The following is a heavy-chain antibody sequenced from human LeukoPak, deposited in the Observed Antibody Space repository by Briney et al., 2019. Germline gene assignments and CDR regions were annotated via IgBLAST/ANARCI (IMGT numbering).Heavy chain of an antibody. J-gene: IGHJ6*03. D-gene: IGHD3-10*01. Sequence: PGESLKISCKGSGYSFSNSWIGWVRQMPGKGLEWMGIIYPDDSDTRYSPSFQGQVTISADKSISTAYLQWSSLKPSDTAMYYCARHVGHYYKYYIDVWGKGTTVTVSS. CDR3: ARHVGHYYKYYIDV. CDR1: GYSFSNSW. CDR2: IYPDDSDT. V-gene: IGHV5-51*01.